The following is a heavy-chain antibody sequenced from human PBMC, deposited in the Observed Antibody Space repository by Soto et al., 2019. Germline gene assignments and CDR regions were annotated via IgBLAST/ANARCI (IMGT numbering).Heavy chain of an antibody. V-gene: IGHV3-73*01. D-gene: IGHD3-3*01. J-gene: IGHJ4*02. CDR3: TRPFGVVSY. CDR2: IRSKANSYAT. CDR1: GFTFSGSA. Sequence: LRLSCAASGFTFSGSAMHWVRQASGKGLEWVGRIRSKANSYATAYAASVKGRFTISRDDSKNTAYLQMNSLKTEDTAVYYCTRPFGVVSYWGQGTLVTVSS.